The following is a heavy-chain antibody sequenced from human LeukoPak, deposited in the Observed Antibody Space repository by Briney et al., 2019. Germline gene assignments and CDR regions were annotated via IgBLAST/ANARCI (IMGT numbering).Heavy chain of an antibody. CDR2: ISSSGSTI. D-gene: IGHD2-2*01. CDR3: AREALRGGLVVVLYYFDY. V-gene: IGHV3-11*04. CDR1: GFTFSDYY. Sequence: GGSLRLSCAASGFTFSDYYMSWIRQAPGKGLEWVSYISSSGSTIYYADSVKGRFTISRDNAKNSLYLQMNSLRAEDTAVYYCAREALRGGLVVVLYYFDYWGQGTLVTVSS. J-gene: IGHJ4*02.